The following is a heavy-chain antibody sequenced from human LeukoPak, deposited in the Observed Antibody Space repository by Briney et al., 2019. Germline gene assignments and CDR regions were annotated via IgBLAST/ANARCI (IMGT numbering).Heavy chain of an antibody. D-gene: IGHD3-3*01. CDR3: ATDRGWRTSGYYLYYFEY. V-gene: IGHV3-7*01. CDR1: GFMFSSNW. CDR2: IEHDGSEK. Sequence: GGSLRLSCAASGFMFSSNWMSWVRLAPGKGLEWVASIEHDGSEKYYVDSVRGRFTISRDNTMNSLYLQMSSLRAEDTAVYYCATDRGWRTSGYYLYYFEYWGQGTLVTYSS. J-gene: IGHJ4*02.